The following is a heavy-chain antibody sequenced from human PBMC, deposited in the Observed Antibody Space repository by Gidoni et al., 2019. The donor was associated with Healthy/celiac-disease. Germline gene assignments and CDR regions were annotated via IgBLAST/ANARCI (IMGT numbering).Heavy chain of an antibody. J-gene: IGHJ4*02. CDR3: ARGYYGSGSYYDY. CDR1: GFTVSSTY. V-gene: IGHV3-53*01. Sequence: EVQLVESGGGLIQPGGSLRLSGAASGFTVSSTYMSWVRQAPGKGLEWVSVIYSGGSTYYADSVKGRFTISRDNSKNTLYLQMNSLRAEDTAVYYCARGYYGSGSYYDYWGQGTLVTVSS. D-gene: IGHD3-10*01. CDR2: IYSGGST.